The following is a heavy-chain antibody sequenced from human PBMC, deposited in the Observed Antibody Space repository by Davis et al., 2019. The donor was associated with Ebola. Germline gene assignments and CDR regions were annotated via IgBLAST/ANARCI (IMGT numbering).Heavy chain of an antibody. CDR3: AEGVDYDFWSGYPLY. CDR2: ISYDGSNK. Sequence: PGGSLRLSCAASGFTFSSYAMHWVRQAPGKGLEWVAVISYDGSNKYYADSVKGRFTISRDNSKNTLYLQMNSLRAEDTAVYYCAEGVDYDFWSGYPLYWGQGTLVTVSS. J-gene: IGHJ4*02. D-gene: IGHD3-3*01. V-gene: IGHV3-30-3*01. CDR1: GFTFSSYA.